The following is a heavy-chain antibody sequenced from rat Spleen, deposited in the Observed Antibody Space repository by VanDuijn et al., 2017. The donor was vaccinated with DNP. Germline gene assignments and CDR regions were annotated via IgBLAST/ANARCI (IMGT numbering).Heavy chain of an antibody. V-gene: IGHV2-41*01. Sequence: QVQLRESGPGLMQPSQTLSLTCTVAGFSLTSYNVHWIRQSPGKGLEWMGVIWNTGGTRYNSALKSRLSISKDTSKSQVFLKMNSLQTEDTATYYCVRDENGYVYYWFAYWGQGVMVTVSS. D-gene: IGHD1-7*01. J-gene: IGHJ2*01. CDR1: GFSLTSYN. CDR3: VRDENGYVYYWFAY. CDR2: IWNTGGT.